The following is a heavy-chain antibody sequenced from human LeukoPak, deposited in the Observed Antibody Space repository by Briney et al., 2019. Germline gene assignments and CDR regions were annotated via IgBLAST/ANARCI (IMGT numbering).Heavy chain of an antibody. J-gene: IGHJ4*02. CDR2: INHSGST. D-gene: IGHD3-10*01. V-gene: IGHV4-34*01. CDR1: GGSFCIYY. Sequence: PSEPLSLPCAVYGGSFCIYYWSWIRQPPGKGLEWIGEINHSGSTNYNPSLKSRLTISVDMSKNQFSMKLSSVTAADTAVYYCAGPGAGDLDYWGQGTLVTVSS. CDR3: AGPGAGDLDY.